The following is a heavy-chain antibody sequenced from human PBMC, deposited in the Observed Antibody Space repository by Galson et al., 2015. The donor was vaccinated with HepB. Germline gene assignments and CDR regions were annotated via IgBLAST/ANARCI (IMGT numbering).Heavy chain of an antibody. CDR2: ISGSGGST. J-gene: IGHJ6*02. CDR3: AKSGEAYYGSGTIRYYYYGMDV. D-gene: IGHD3-10*01. Sequence: SLRLSCAASGFTFSSYAMSWVRQAPGKGLEWVSAISGSGGSTYYADSVKGRFTISRDNSKNTLYLQMNSLRAEDTAVYYCAKSGEAYYGSGTIRYYYYGMDVWGQGTTVTVSS. CDR1: GFTFSSYA. V-gene: IGHV3-23*01.